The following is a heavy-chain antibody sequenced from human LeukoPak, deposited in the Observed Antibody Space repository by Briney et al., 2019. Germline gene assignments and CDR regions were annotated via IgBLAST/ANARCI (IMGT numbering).Heavy chain of an antibody. D-gene: IGHD3-22*01. J-gene: IGHJ4*02. Sequence: GGSLRLSCAASGFTFSSYWMHWVRQAPGKGLVWVSRINTDGSSTSYADSVKGRFTISRDNSKNTLYLQMNSLRAEDMAVYFCAKLDYYDTHWGQGTLVTVSS. V-gene: IGHV3-74*01. CDR1: GFTFSSYW. CDR3: AKLDYYDTH. CDR2: INTDGSST.